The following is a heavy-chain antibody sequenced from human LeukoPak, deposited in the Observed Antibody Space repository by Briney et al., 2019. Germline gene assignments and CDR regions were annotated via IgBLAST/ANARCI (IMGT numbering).Heavy chain of an antibody. Sequence: PSETLSLTCTVSGYSISSGYYWGWIRQPPGKGLEWIGSIYHSGSTYYNPSLKSRVTISVDTSKNQFSLKLSSVTAADTAVYYCARVIVATIMGSSWYWGYYYYYMDVWGKGTTVTVSS. V-gene: IGHV4-38-2*02. CDR3: ARVIVATIMGSSWYWGYYYYYMDV. J-gene: IGHJ6*03. CDR1: GYSISSGYY. D-gene: IGHD5-12*01. CDR2: IYHSGST.